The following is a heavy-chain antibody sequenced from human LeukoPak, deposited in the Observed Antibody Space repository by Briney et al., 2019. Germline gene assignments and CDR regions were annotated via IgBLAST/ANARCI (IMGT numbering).Heavy chain of an antibody. J-gene: IGHJ4*02. CDR3: ARVRGYSYESVMGIAAAGPLDY. V-gene: IGHV3-66*01. CDR2: IYSGGST. CDR1: GFTVSSNY. D-gene: IGHD6-13*01. Sequence: GGSLRLSCAASGFTVSSNYMSWVRQAPGKGLEWVSVIYSGGSTYYADSVKGRFTISRDNAKNSLYLQMNSLRAEDTAVYYCARVRGYSYESVMGIAAAGPLDYWGQGTLVTVSS.